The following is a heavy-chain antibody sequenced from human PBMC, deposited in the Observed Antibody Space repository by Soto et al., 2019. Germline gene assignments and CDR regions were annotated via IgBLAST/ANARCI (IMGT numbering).Heavy chain of an antibody. CDR3: ATKGEDYGDYEFDY. CDR2: ISAYNGNT. Sequence: ASVKVSCKASGYTFTSYGSSWGRQAPGQGLEWIRWISAYNGNTNYAQKLQGRVTMTTDTSTSTAYMELRSLRSDDTAVYYCATKGEDYGDYEFDYWGQGTLVTVSS. J-gene: IGHJ4*02. D-gene: IGHD4-17*01. V-gene: IGHV1-18*01. CDR1: GYTFTSYG.